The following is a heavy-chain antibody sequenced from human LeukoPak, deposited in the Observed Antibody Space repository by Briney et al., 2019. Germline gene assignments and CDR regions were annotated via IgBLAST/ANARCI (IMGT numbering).Heavy chain of an antibody. D-gene: IGHD6-13*01. J-gene: IGHJ5*02. CDR2: MNPSSGNT. V-gene: IGHV1-8*01. CDR3: ARGIAAAGTSDP. CDR1: GYTFTSYD. Sequence: ASVKVSCKASGYTFTSYDINWVRQATGQGLEWMGWMNPSSGNTGYAQKFQGRVTMTRNTSISTAYMELSSPRSEDTAVYYCARGIAAAGTSDPWGQGTLVTVSS.